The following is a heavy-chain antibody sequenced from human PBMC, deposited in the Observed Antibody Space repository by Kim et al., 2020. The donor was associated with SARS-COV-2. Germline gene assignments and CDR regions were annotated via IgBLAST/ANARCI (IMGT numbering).Heavy chain of an antibody. V-gene: IGHV6-1*01. D-gene: IGHD3-10*01. J-gene: IGHJ5*02. Sequence: SQTLSLTCAISGDSVSSNSAAWNWIRQSPSRGLEWLGRTYYRSKWYNDYAVSVKSRITINPDTSKNQFSLQLNSVTPKDTAVYYCARGSDGSGSYWVDWFDPWGQGTLVTVSS. CDR1: GDSVSSNSAA. CDR3: ARGSDGSGSYWVDWFDP. CDR2: TYYRSKWYN.